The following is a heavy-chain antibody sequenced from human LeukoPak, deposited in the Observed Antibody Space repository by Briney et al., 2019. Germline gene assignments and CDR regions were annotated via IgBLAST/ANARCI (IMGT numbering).Heavy chain of an antibody. D-gene: IGHD3-10*01. CDR2: IYYSGST. J-gene: IGHJ4*02. Sequence: SSETLSLTCTVSGGSISSSSYYWGWIRQPPGKGLEWIGSIYYSGSTYYNPSLKSRVTISVDTSKNQFSLKLSSVTAADTAVYYCARRRGFVPLGYFDYWGQGTLVTVSS. V-gene: IGHV4-39*01. CDR1: GGSISSSSYY. CDR3: ARRRGFVPLGYFDY.